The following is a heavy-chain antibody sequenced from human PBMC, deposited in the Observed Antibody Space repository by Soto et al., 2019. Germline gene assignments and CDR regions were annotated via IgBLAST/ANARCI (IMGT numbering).Heavy chain of an antibody. J-gene: IGHJ4*02. V-gene: IGHV3-7*01. CDR3: ARVYSSGWYSIDY. D-gene: IGHD6-19*01. Sequence: GSLRLSCAASGFTFSSYWMSWVRQAPGKGLEWVANIKQDGSEKYYVDSVKGRFTISRDNAKNSLYLQMNSLRAEDTAVYYCARVYSSGWYSIDYWGQGTLVTVSS. CDR2: IKQDGSEK. CDR1: GFTFSSYW.